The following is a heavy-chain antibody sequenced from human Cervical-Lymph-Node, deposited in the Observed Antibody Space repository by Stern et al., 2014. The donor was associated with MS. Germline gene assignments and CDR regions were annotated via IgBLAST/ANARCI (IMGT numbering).Heavy chain of an antibody. CDR1: GDTFSRYA. V-gene: IGHV1-69*06. Sequence: QVQLVQSGAEVKKPGSSVKVSCKASGDTFSRYAINWVRQVPGQGLEWMVGITPAIGTSNYAQKFQGRVTITADKSTNTAYMELMTLRSEDSAVYYCARGGGLVGYFDYWGQGTLVSVSS. CDR3: ARGGGLVGYFDY. CDR2: ITPAIGTS. J-gene: IGHJ4*02. D-gene: IGHD1-26*01.